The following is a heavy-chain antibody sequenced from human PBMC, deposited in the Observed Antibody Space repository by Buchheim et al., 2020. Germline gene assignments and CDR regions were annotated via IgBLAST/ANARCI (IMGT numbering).Heavy chain of an antibody. CDR2: INHSGST. Sequence: QVQLQQWGAGLLKPSETLSLTCAVYGGSFSGYYWSWIRQPPGKGLEWFGEINHSGSTNYNPSLKSRVTISVDTSKNQFSLKLSSVTAADTAVYYCARGRVQQQLVRGHNNRFDYWGQGTL. V-gene: IGHV4-34*01. CDR1: GGSFSGYY. D-gene: IGHD6-13*01. CDR3: ARGRVQQQLVRGHNNRFDY. J-gene: IGHJ4*02.